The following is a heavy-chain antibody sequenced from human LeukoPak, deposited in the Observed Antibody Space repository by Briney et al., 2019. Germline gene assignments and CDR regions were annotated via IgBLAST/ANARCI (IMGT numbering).Heavy chain of an antibody. D-gene: IGHD2-2*01. CDR1: GFTFSSYA. Sequence: PGGSLRLSCSASGFTFSSYAMHWVRQAPGKGLEYVSAISSNGGSTYYADSVKGRFTISRDNSKNTLYLQMSSLRAEDTAVYYCVKDRSYCSSTSCLSYYFDYWGQGTLVSVCS. J-gene: IGHJ4*02. V-gene: IGHV3-64D*06. CDR2: ISSNGGST. CDR3: VKDRSYCSSTSCLSYYFDY.